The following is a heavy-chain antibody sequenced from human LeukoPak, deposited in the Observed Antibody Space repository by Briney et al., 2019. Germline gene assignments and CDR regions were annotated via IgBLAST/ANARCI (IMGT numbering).Heavy chain of an antibody. CDR1: GYTFTSYD. CDR2: MSPNSGNT. J-gene: IGHJ3*02. Sequence: ASVKVSCKASGYTFTSYDTNWVRQATGQGLEWVGWMSPNSGNTGYAQKFQGRVTMTRNTSISTAYMELSSLRSEDTAVYYCAREGRTKGAFDIWGQGTMVTVSS. D-gene: IGHD1-1*01. V-gene: IGHV1-8*01. CDR3: AREGRTKGAFDI.